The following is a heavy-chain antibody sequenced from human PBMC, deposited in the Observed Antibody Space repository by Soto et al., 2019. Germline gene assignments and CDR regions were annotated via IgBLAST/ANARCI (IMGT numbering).Heavy chain of an antibody. CDR1: GGPISSSSYY. Sequence: SETLSLTCTVSGGPISSSSYYWGWIRQPPGKGLEWTGNVYYGGSTYYNPSLKSRVTISVETSKSQFSLKLSSVTAADTAVYYCAGGDYYHSSGYYFYYYTMDVWGQGTTVTVSS. J-gene: IGHJ6*02. D-gene: IGHD3-22*01. V-gene: IGHV4-39*01. CDR3: AGGDYYHSSGYYFYYYTMDV. CDR2: VYYGGST.